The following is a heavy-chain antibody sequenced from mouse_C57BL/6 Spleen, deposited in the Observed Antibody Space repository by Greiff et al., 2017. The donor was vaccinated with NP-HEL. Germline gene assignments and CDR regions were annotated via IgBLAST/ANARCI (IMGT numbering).Heavy chain of an antibody. D-gene: IGHD2-1*01. J-gene: IGHJ2*01. CDR1: GFNIKDYY. CDR2: IDPEDGDT. V-gene: IGHV14-1*01. Sequence: EVQLQQSGAELVRPGASVKLSCTASGFNIKDYYMHWVKQRPEQGLEWIGRIDPEDGDTEYAPKFQGKATMTADTSSNTAYLQLSSLTSEDTAVYYCTTAIYDGNYVGYWGQGTTLTVSS. CDR3: TTAIYDGNYVGY.